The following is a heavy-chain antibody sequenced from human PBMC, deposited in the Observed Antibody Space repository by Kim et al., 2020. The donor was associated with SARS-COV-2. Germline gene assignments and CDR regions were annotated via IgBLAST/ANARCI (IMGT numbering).Heavy chain of an antibody. V-gene: IGHV3-53*01. CDR1: GFTVSSNY. CDR2: IYSGGST. Sequence: GGSLRLSCAASGFTVSSNYMSWVRQAPGKGLEWVSVIYSGGSTYYADSVKGRFTISRDNSKNTLYLQMNSLRAEDTAVYYCARDGGGSGGSCYSSYAFDIWGQGTMVTVSS. CDR3: ARDGGGSGGSCYSSYAFDI. D-gene: IGHD2-15*01. J-gene: IGHJ3*02.